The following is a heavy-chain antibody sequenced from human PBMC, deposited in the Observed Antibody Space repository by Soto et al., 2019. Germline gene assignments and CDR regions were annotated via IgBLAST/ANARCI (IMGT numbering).Heavy chain of an antibody. V-gene: IGHV3-9*01. Sequence: GGSLRLSCAASGFTFDDYAMHWVRQAPGKGLEWVSGISWNSGSIGYADSVKGRFTISRDNAKNSLYLQMNSLRAEDTALYYCAKDIGSGIAAAGAEGFDYWGQGTLVTVSS. D-gene: IGHD6-13*01. J-gene: IGHJ4*02. CDR2: ISWNSGSI. CDR1: GFTFDDYA. CDR3: AKDIGSGIAAAGAEGFDY.